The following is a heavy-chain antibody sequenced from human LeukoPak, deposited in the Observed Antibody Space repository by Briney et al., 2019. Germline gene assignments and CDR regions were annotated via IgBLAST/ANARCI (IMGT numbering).Heavy chain of an antibody. CDR3: AKDRSIGTYYTFDH. Sequence: GGSLRLSCAASGFTLTNYAMTWVRQAPGKGLEWVSSISASGVMTYYADSVKGRFTVSRDNSKNSLYLQMSSLTAADTAVYYCAKDRSIGTYYTFDHWGQGTLVTVSS. J-gene: IGHJ4*02. D-gene: IGHD1-26*01. CDR1: GFTLTNYA. V-gene: IGHV3-23*01. CDR2: ISASGVMT.